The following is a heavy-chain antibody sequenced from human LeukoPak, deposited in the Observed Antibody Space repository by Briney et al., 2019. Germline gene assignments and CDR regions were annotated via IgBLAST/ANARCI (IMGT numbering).Heavy chain of an antibody. Sequence: PSETLSLTCTVSGGSISRFYWSWIRQPPGKGLEWIGYISYSGSTNYNPSLKSRVTISVDTSQNQFSLKLSSVTAADTAMYYCARHLYESRGQTSFDYWGQGTLVTVSS. D-gene: IGHD3-22*01. V-gene: IGHV4-59*08. CDR3: ARHLYESRGQTSFDY. CDR2: ISYSGST. J-gene: IGHJ4*02. CDR1: GGSISRFY.